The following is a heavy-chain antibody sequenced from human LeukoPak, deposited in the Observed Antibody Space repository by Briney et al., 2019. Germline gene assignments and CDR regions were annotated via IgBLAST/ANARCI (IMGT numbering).Heavy chain of an antibody. J-gene: IGHJ4*02. CDR2: IYPGDSDT. V-gene: IGHV5-51*01. Sequence: GESLKISCKGPGYSFTSYWIGWVRQMPGKGLEWMGIIYPGDSDTRYSPSFQGQVTISADKSISTAYLQWSSLKASDTAMYYCARRTRYCSSTNCYYFDYWGQGTLVTVSS. D-gene: IGHD2-2*01. CDR1: GYSFTSYW. CDR3: ARRTRYCSSTNCYYFDY.